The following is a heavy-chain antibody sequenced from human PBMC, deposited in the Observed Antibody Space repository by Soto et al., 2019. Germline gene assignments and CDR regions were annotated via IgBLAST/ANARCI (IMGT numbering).Heavy chain of an antibody. V-gene: IGHV3-11*01. CDR1: GFTFSDYY. Sequence: QVQLVESGGGLVKPGGSLRLSCAASGFTFSDYYMSWIRQAPGKGLEWVSYISSSGSTICYADSVKGRLNSLYLQMNSLRAEDTAVYYCARGPYDYVWGSDPPHFDYWGQGTLVTVSS. J-gene: IGHJ4*02. CDR3: ARGPYDYVWGSDPPHFDY. CDR2: ISSSGSTI. D-gene: IGHD3-16*02.